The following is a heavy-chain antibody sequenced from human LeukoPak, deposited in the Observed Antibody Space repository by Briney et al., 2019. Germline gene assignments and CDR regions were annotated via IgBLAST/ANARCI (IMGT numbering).Heavy chain of an antibody. D-gene: IGHD6-13*01. V-gene: IGHV1-2*02. CDR3: AKEYSSSWSTWFDP. J-gene: IGHJ5*02. Sequence: ASVKVSCKAYGYTFTDYYMHWVRQAPGQGLEWMGWINPNSGDTKYAQKLQGRVTMTRDTSISTAYMELSRLRSDDTAVYYCAKEYSSSWSTWFDPWGQGTLVTVSS. CDR2: INPNSGDT. CDR1: GYTFTDYY.